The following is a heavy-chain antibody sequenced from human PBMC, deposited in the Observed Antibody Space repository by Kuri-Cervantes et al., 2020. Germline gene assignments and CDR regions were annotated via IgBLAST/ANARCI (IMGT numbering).Heavy chain of an antibody. J-gene: IGHJ5*02. D-gene: IGHD6-13*01. V-gene: IGHV1-18*04. CDR3: AGMGIAAAGTVWFDP. CDR1: GYSFTGYY. Sequence: ASVKVSCKASGYSFTGYYIHWVRQAPGQGLEWMGWISAYNGNTNYAQKLQGRVTMTTDTSTSTAYMELRSLRSDDTAVYYCAGMGIAAAGTVWFDPWGQGTLVTVSS. CDR2: ISAYNGNT.